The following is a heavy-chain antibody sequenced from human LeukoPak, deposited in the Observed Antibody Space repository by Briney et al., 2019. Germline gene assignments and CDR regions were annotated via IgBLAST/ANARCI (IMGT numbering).Heavy chain of an antibody. CDR1: GGSISGSY. CDR3: ARESESIAAAGDNWFDP. CDR2: IYYSGST. J-gene: IGHJ5*02. D-gene: IGHD6-13*01. Sequence: SETLSLTCTVSGGSISGSYWSWIRQPPGKGLEWIGYIYYSGSTNYNPSLKSRVTISVDTSKNQFSLKLSSVTAADTAVYYCARESESIAAAGDNWFDPWGQGTLVTVSS. V-gene: IGHV4-59*01.